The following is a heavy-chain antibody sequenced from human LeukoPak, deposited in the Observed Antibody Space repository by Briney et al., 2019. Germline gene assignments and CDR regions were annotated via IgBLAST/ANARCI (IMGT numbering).Heavy chain of an antibody. J-gene: IGHJ3*02. CDR2: TYYSSKWYN. Sequence: SQTLSLTCALSGDIVSSDSVAWNWIRQSPSRGLEWLGRTYYSSKWYNDYAVSVKVRITINPDTSKNQFSLQLNSVTPEDTALYYCARGARRSFDIWGQGTMVTVSS. CDR1: GDIVSSDSVA. V-gene: IGHV6-1*01. CDR3: ARGARRSFDI.